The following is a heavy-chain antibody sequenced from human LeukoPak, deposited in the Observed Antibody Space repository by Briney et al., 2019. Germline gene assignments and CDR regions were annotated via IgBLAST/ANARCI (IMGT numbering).Heavy chain of an antibody. D-gene: IGHD5-12*01. Sequence: GGSLRLSCAASGFTFSRYGMSWVRQAPGKGLECFSTISGSGGSTYYADSVKGRFTISRDNSKNTLYLQMISLRAEDTAVYYCAKDPYRASSGLVDYWGQGTLVTVSS. CDR2: ISGSGGST. CDR3: AKDPYRASSGLVDY. CDR1: GFTFSRYG. V-gene: IGHV3-23*01. J-gene: IGHJ4*02.